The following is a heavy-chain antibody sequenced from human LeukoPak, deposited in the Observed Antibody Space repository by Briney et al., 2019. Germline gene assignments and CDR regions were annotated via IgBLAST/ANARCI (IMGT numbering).Heavy chain of an antibody. CDR3: AKDPLLYCSSASCYVDY. Sequence: PGGSLRLSCAASGFTFSSYAMSWVRQAPGKGLEWVSAISGSGGSTYYADSVKGRFTISRDNSKNTLYLQMNSLRAEDTAVYYCAKDPLLYCSSASCYVDYWGQGTLVTVSS. CDR2: ISGSGGST. D-gene: IGHD2-2*01. J-gene: IGHJ4*02. CDR1: GFTFSSYA. V-gene: IGHV3-23*01.